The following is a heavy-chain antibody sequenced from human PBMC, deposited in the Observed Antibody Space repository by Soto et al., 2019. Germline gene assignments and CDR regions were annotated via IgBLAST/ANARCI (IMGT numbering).Heavy chain of an antibody. D-gene: IGHD2-15*01. CDR3: AGNCSGGSCWDY. V-gene: IGHV3-23*01. CDR2: ISGSGGSA. J-gene: IGHJ4*02. CDR1: GFTFSSYA. Sequence: GGSLRLSCAASGFTFSSYAMSWVRQAPGKGLEWVSAISGSGGSAYYADSLKGRFTISRDNSKNTLYLQMNSLRVEDTAVYYCAGNCSGGSCWDYWGQGTLVTVSS.